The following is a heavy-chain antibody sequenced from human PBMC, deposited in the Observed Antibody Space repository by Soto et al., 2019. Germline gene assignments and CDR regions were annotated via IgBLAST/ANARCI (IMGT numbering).Heavy chain of an antibody. CDR3: ARGDYRWRLPF. CDR1: GFTFNIHT. CDR2: VSASSVYI. D-gene: IGHD4-17*01. V-gene: IGHV3-21*01. Sequence: EVHLVESGGGLVRPGGSLRLSCAASGFTFNIHTMNWVRHAPGKGLEWVASVSASSVYIHYADSVKGRFTISRDNAENSLSLHMNSLRVEDTAVYYCARGDYRWRLPFWGPGTLVTVSS. J-gene: IGHJ4*02.